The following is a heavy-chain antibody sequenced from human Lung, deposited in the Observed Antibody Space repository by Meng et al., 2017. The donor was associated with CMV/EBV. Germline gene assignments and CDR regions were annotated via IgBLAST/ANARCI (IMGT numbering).Heavy chain of an antibody. Sequence: QEAGPGLVKPSGTQVPSMAVSGASTSISTWWGWVRQPPGKGLEWIGDIYHSGATNYNPSLRGRITISLNKSKNQFSLTRRSVTAADTAVYYWARDPYATGWAGWGQGTLVTVSS. CDR2: IYHSGAT. V-gene: IGHV4-4*02. J-gene: IGHJ4*02. CDR1: GASTSISTW. D-gene: IGHD6-19*01. CDR3: ARDPYATGWAG.